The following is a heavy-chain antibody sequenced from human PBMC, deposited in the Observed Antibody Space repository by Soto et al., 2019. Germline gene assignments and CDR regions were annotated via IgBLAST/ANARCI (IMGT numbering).Heavy chain of an antibody. D-gene: IGHD3-22*01. CDR3: ARDTYDSSGYYSSYYFDY. CDR1: GGSISSGDYY. J-gene: IGHJ4*02. V-gene: IGHV4-30-4*01. CDR2: IYYSGST. Sequence: SETLSLTCTVSGGSISSGDYYWSWIRQPPGKGLGWIGYIYYSGSTYYNPSLKSRVTISVDTSKNQFSLKLSSVTAADTAVYYCARDTYDSSGYYSSYYFDYWGQGTLVTVSS.